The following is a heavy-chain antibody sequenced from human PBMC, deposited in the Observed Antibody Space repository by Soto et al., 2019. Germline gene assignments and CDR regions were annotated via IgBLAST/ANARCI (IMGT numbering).Heavy chain of an antibody. CDR1: SDSISSYY. CDR3: ARGTSWQLPFDY. D-gene: IGHD6-13*01. Sequence: PSETLLTCTVSSDSISSYYWSWIRQPPGKRLEWIGYISYSGSTDYNPSLKSRVTISGDTSKNQFSLKVSSVTAADTAVYYCARGTSWQLPFDYWGQGTLVTVSS. J-gene: IGHJ4*02. V-gene: IGHV4-59*01. CDR2: ISYSGST.